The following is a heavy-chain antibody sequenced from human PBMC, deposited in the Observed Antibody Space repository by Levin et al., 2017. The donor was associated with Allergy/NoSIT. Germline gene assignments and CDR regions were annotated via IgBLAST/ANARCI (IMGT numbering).Heavy chain of an antibody. CDR1: GFTFSSYW. CDR2: IKQDGSEK. CDR3: ARSYDYLPFDY. J-gene: IGHJ4*02. Sequence: QSGGSLRLSCAASGFTFSSYWMSWVRQAPGKGLEWVANIKQDGSEKYYVDSVKGRFTISRDNAKNSLYLQMNSLRAEDTAVYYGARSYDYLPFDYWGQGTLVTVSS. V-gene: IGHV3-7*01. D-gene: IGHD3-16*01.